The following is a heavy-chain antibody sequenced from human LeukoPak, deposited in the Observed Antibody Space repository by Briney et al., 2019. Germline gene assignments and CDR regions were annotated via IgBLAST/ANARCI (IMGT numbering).Heavy chain of an antibody. J-gene: IGHJ4*02. V-gene: IGHV4-4*07. D-gene: IGHD3-22*01. CDR2: IYTSGST. CDR3: ARDSNYDSSGYYSVSDY. CDR1: GGSISSYY. Sequence: SETLSLTCTVSGGSISSYYWSWIRQPAGKGLEWIGRIYTSGSTNYNPSLKSRVTMSVDTSKNQFSLKLSSVTAADTAVYHCARDSNYDSSGYYSVSDYWGQGTLVTVSS.